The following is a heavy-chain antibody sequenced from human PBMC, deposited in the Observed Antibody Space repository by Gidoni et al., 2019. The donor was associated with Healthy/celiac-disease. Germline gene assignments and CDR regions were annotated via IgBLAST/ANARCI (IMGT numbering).Heavy chain of an antibody. Sequence: QVQLVESGGGLFKPGGCLRLSCAASGFTFSDYYMSWIRQAPGKGLEWVSYISSSGSTIYYADSVKGRFTISRDNAKISLYLQMNSLRAEDTAVYYCARDGMNIVLMVYAIDGMDVWGQGTTVTVSS. CDR3: ARDGMNIVLMVYAIDGMDV. V-gene: IGHV3-11*01. CDR2: ISSSGSTI. CDR1: GFTFSDYY. J-gene: IGHJ6*02. D-gene: IGHD2-8*01.